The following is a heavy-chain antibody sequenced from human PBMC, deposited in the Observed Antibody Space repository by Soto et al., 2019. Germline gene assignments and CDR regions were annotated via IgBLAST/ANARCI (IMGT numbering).Heavy chain of an antibody. CDR3: ARRGYSSTWSNLLDRSGLDV. CDR2: IIPIFRTA. Sequence: SVKVSCKASGGTFSSYAISWVRQAPGQGLEWMGGIIPIFRTANYAQKFQGRVTITADASTNTAYMELSGLRSGDTAVYYCARRGYSSTWSNLLDRSGLDVWGQGTTVTVS. D-gene: IGHD6-13*01. J-gene: IGHJ6*02. CDR1: GGTFSSYA. V-gene: IGHV1-69*13.